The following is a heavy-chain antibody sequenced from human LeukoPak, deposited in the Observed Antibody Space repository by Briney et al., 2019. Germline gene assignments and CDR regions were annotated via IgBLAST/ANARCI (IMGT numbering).Heavy chain of an antibody. D-gene: IGHD6-13*01. J-gene: IGHJ4*02. CDR1: GFTFSSYE. CDR3: ARASGYSSSRGDY. Sequence: GGSLRLSCAASGFTFSSYEMNWVRQAPGKGLEWVSYISSGGSTIYYADSVKGRFTISRDNAKNSLYLQVNSLRAEDTAVYYCARASGYSSSRGDYWGQGTLVTVSS. V-gene: IGHV3-48*03. CDR2: ISSGGSTI.